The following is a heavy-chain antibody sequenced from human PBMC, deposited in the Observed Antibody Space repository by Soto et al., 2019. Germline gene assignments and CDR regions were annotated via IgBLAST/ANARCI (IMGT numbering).Heavy chain of an antibody. D-gene: IGHD5-12*01. V-gene: IGHV6-1*01. J-gene: IGHJ6*02. CDR2: TYYRSQWYY. Sequence: QSLSLTFVISGDSVSANSGAWNWIRQSPSRGLEWLGRTYYRSQWYYDYADSVRGRISITPDTSKNRFSLQLNSVTPEDTAVYFCARDAAGYSGYYFYYGLDVWGQGTTVTASS. CDR1: GDSVSANSGA. CDR3: ARDAAGYSGYYFYYGLDV.